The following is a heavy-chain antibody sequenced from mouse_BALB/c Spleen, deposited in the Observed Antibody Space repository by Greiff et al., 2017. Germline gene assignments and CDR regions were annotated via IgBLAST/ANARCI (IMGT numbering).Heavy chain of an antibody. J-gene: IGHJ3*01. Sequence: QVQLQQPGAELVKPGASVKMSCKASGYTFTSYWMHWVKQRPGQGLEWIGVIDPSDSYTSYNQKFKGKATLTVDTSSSTAYMQLSSLTSEDSAVYYCNRDDGLAYWGQGTLVTVSA. CDR1: GYTFTSYW. CDR3: NRDDGLAY. D-gene: IGHD2-12*01. V-gene: IGHV1S127*01. CDR2: IDPSDSYT.